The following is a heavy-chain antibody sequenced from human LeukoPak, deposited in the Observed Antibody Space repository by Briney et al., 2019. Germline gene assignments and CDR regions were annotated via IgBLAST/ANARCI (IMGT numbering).Heavy chain of an antibody. Sequence: GGSLRLSCAVSGFTFSDHYMDWVRQAPGKGLEWVSVIYSGGSTYYADSVKGRFTISRDNSKNTLYLQMNSLRAEDTAVYYCAEGLRFWGQGTLVTVSS. CDR1: GFTFSDHY. CDR3: AEGLRF. J-gene: IGHJ4*02. V-gene: IGHV3-66*01. D-gene: IGHD4-17*01. CDR2: IYSGGST.